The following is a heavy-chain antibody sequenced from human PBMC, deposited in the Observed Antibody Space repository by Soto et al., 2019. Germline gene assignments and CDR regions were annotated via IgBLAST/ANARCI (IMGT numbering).Heavy chain of an antibody. V-gene: IGHV3-23*01. CDR1: GFTFSSYA. D-gene: IGHD3-22*01. Sequence: PGGSLRLSCAASGFTFSSYAISWVRQAPGKGLEWVSAISGSGGSTYYADSVKGRFTISRDNSKNTLYLQMNSLRAEDTAVYYCASYDSSGRYFDYWGQGTLVTVSS. CDR2: ISGSGGST. CDR3: ASYDSSGRYFDY. J-gene: IGHJ4*02.